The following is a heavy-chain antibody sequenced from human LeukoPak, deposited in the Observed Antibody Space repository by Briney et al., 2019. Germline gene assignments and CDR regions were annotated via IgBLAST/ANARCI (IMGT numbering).Heavy chain of an antibody. CDR3: AGAAYSGSYHSDY. V-gene: IGHV4-61*01. CDR1: GGSVNSGSYY. J-gene: IGHJ4*02. CDR2: IYYSGST. Sequence: SETLSLTCTVSGGSVNSGSYYWNWIRQPPGKGLEWIGYIYYSGSTNYNPSLKSRVTISVDTSKNQFSLKLSSVTAADTAVYYCAGAAYSGSYHSDYWGQGTLVTVSS. D-gene: IGHD1-26*01.